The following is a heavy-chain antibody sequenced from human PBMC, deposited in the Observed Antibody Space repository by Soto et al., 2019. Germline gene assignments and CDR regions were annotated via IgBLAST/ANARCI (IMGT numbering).Heavy chain of an antibody. CDR1: GYSFTSYW. Sequence: GESLKISCKGSGYSFTSYWIGWVRQMPGKGLEWMGIIYPGDSDTRYSPSFQGQVTISADKSISTAYLQWSSLKASDTAMYYCASGRGYDFWSGYYLTGPNDAFDIWGQGTMVTVSS. D-gene: IGHD3-3*01. V-gene: IGHV5-51*01. CDR2: IYPGDSDT. J-gene: IGHJ3*02. CDR3: ASGRGYDFWSGYYLTGPNDAFDI.